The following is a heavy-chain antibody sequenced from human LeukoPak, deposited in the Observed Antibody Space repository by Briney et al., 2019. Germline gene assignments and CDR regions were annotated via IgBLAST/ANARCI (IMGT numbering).Heavy chain of an antibody. CDR3: SVVAAKNWFDP. D-gene: IGHD2-15*01. CDR1: GGSFSGYY. J-gene: IGHJ5*02. CDR2: INHSRST. V-gene: IGHV4-34*01. Sequence: SETLSLTCAVYGGSFSGYYWSWIRQPPGKGLEWIGEINHSRSTNYNPSLKSRVTISVDTSKNQFSLKLSSVTAADTAVYYCSVVAAKNWFDPWGQGTLVTVSS.